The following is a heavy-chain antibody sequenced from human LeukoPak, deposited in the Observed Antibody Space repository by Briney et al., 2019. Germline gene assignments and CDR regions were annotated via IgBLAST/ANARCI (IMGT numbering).Heavy chain of an antibody. V-gene: IGHV3-21*04. CDR1: GFTFSSYS. CDR2: ISSSSSYI. D-gene: IGHD1-1*01. J-gene: IGHJ4*02. Sequence: GGSLRLSCAASGFTFSSYSMNWVRQAPGKGLEWVSSISSSSSYIYYADSVKGRLTISRDNSKNTLYLQMYSLRAEDTAVYYCAKVEGASKASVYWGQGALVTVSS. CDR3: AKVEGASKASVY.